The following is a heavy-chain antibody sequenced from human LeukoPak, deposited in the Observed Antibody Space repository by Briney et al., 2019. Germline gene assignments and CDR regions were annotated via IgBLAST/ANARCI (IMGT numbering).Heavy chain of an antibody. CDR3: ARHERTWYSSSWYHNWFDP. D-gene: IGHD6-13*01. CDR1: GGSISSYY. J-gene: IGHJ5*02. Sequence: SETLSLTCTVSGGSISSYYWSWIRQPPGKGLEWIGYIYTSGSTNYNPSLKSRVTISVDTSKNQFSLKLSSVTAADTAVYYCARHERTWYSSSWYHNWFDPWGQGTLVTVSS. CDR2: IYTSGST. V-gene: IGHV4-4*09.